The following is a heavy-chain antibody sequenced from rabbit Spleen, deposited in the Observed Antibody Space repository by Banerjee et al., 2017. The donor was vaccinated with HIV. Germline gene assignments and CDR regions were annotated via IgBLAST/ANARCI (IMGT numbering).Heavy chain of an antibody. J-gene: IGHJ4*01. Sequence: QEQLEESGGDLVKPEGSLTLTCTASGFSFSSSYWICWVRQAPGKGLEWIACIDTGDGNTYYASWAKGRFTISKTSSTTVTLQMTSLTAADTATYFCARASDSSGVYPYYFNLWGPGTLVTVS. CDR2: IDTGDGNT. CDR3: ARASDSSGVYPYYFNL. V-gene: IGHV1S45*01. CDR1: GFSFSSSYW. D-gene: IGHD1-1*01.